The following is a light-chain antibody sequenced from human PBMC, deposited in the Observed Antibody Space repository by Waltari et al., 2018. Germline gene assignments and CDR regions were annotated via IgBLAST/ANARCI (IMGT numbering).Light chain of an antibody. V-gene: IGKV3-11*01. J-gene: IGKJ4*02. CDR3: QQRSNWPGLT. CDR1: QSVSNY. CDR2: GAS. Sequence: CRSSQSVSNYLAWYQQKPGQPPRLLIYGASNRAAGIPDRFSGSGSGTDFTLTISSLDTEDVAVYFCQQRSNWPGLTFGGGTKVEIK.